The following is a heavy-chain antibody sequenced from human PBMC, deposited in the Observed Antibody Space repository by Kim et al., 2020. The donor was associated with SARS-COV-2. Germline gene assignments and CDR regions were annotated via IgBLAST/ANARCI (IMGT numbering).Heavy chain of an antibody. D-gene: IGHD3-22*01. CDR3: ARDGYYYDSSGPTYYYGMDV. J-gene: IGHJ6*02. V-gene: IGHV3-53*04. CDR1: GFTVSSNY. Sequence: GGSLRLSCAASGFTVSSNYMSWVRQAPGKGLEWVSVIYSGGSTYYADSAKGRFTISRHNSKNTLYLQMNSLRAEDTAVYYCARDGYYYDSSGPTYYYGMDVWGQGTTVTVSS. CDR2: IYSGGST.